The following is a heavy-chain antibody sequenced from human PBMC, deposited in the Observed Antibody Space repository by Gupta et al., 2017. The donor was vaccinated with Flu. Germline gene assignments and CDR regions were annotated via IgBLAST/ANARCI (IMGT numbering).Heavy chain of an antibody. Sequence: GIHWVRRAQGKGLEWVALISYDGSDGYYSGSLECRFTVSRDNSKNTVYLQMSSLRAEDTAVYYCAKHLGRWEPLPSNPFDHWGQGTLVTVSS. D-gene: IGHD1-26*01. CDR1: G. CDR3: AKHLGRWEPLPSNPFDH. CDR2: ISYDGSDG. V-gene: IGHV3-30*18. J-gene: IGHJ4*02.